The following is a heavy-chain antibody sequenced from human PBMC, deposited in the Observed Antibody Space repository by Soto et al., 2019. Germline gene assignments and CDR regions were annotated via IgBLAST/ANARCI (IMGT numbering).Heavy chain of an antibody. V-gene: IGHV3-21*01. CDR3: ARDGNYYDSSGYYYESYYFDY. J-gene: IGHJ4*02. Sequence: SLRISCAASVFTFSSYSMNWVRQAPGKGLEWVSSISSSSSYIYYADSVKGRFTISRDNAKNSLYLQMNSLRAEDTAVYYCARDGNYYDSSGYYYESYYFDYWGQGTLVTVYS. CDR1: VFTFSSYS. D-gene: IGHD3-22*01. CDR2: ISSSSSYI.